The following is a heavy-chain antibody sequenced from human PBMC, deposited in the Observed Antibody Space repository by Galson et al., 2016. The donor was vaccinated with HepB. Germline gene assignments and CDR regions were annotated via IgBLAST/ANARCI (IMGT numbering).Heavy chain of an antibody. CDR1: RFSVSSDFY. CDR2: IFHSGST. D-gene: IGHD2-2*01. Sequence: SATLSLTCSVSRFSVSSDFYWGWVRQPPGKGLEWIANIFHSGSTYYNPPLASRVTISVDSSKNQFSLKLTSVTAADTAVYYCAGDQSNQRFDHWGQGTLVTVSS. J-gene: IGHJ4*02. V-gene: IGHV4-38-2*02. CDR3: AGDQSNQRFDH.